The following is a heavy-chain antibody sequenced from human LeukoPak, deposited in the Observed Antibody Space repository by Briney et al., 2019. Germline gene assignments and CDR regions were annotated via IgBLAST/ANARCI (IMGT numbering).Heavy chain of an antibody. Sequence: GGSLRLSCAVSGFSISYNYMSWVRQAPGQGLEWVSVIYSGGDTYYAGSVKGRFTISKDNSDNRLYLQMNSLRVDDTAVYYCARGEGSSIDYWGQGTLVTVSS. V-gene: IGHV3-53*01. CDR2: IYSGGDT. CDR1: GFSISYNY. J-gene: IGHJ4*02. CDR3: ARGEGSSIDY. D-gene: IGHD6-13*01.